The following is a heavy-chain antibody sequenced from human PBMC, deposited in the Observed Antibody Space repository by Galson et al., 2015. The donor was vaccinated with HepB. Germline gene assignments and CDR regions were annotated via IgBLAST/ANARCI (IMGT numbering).Heavy chain of an antibody. V-gene: IGHV3-33*01. Sequence: SLRLSCAASGFIFREFGIHWVRQIPGKGLEWVVGIWADGSHQNYADSVKGRFTISRDNSKNIVYLQMNRLRDGDTGLYYCTREAHVTVPAFDHWCQGALVTVSS. D-gene: IGHD4-17*01. CDR2: IWADGSHQ. CDR3: TREAHVTVPAFDH. J-gene: IGHJ4*02. CDR1: GFIFREFG.